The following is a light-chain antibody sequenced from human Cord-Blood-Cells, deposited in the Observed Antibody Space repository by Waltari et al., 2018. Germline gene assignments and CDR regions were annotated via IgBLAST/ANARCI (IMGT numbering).Light chain of an antibody. Sequence: DIQMTQSPSTLSASVGDRVTITCRASQSISSWLAWYQQKPGKAPKLLIYKASSLESGVPSRFSGSGSGTEFTLTISSLQPYDFATYYCQQYNRYTFGQGTKLEIK. CDR3: QQYNRYT. CDR2: KAS. CDR1: QSISSW. J-gene: IGKJ2*01. V-gene: IGKV1-5*03.